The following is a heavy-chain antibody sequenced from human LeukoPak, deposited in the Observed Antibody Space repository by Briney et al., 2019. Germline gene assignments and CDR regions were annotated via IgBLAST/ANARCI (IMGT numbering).Heavy chain of an antibody. CDR2: MNHSGST. Sequence: SETLSLTCAVYGGSFSGYYWSWIRQPPEKGLEWIGEMNHSGSTNYNPSLKSRVTISVDTSKNQFSLKLSSVTAADTAVYYCARGYYCSSTSCYDYWGQGTLVTVSS. D-gene: IGHD2-2*01. CDR1: GGSFSGYY. V-gene: IGHV4-34*01. CDR3: ARGYYCSSTSCYDY. J-gene: IGHJ4*02.